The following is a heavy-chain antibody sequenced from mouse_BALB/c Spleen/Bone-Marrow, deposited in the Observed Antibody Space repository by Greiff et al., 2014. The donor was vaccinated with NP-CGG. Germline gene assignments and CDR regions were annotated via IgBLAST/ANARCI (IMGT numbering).Heavy chain of an antibody. CDR3: TSWDY. Sequence: LKESGSELVRPGASGKLSCKASGYTFTSHWVHWGKQRHGQGLEWIGNIYPGSGSTNYDEKFKSKGTLTVDTSSSTAYMHLSSLTSEDSAVYYCTSWDYWGQGTTLTVSS. CDR1: GYTFTSHW. J-gene: IGHJ2*01. CDR2: IYPGSGST. V-gene: IGHV1S22*01.